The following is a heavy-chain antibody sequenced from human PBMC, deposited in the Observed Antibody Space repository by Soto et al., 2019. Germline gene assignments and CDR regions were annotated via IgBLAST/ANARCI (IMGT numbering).Heavy chain of an antibody. V-gene: IGHV1-18*01. CDR1: GFSLTNYG. D-gene: IGHD2-15*01. CDR2: ISGENGNT. Sequence: QVQLVQSGGEVRKPGASVKVSCKASGFSLTNYGLAWVRQAPGQGLEWMGWISGENGNTHYAQKFQSRVTLTTDTTTSTADMELRSLRSDDTALYYCAKTPVLLVFEGWLYPWGQGTLGTVSS. CDR3: AKTPVLLVFEGWLYP. J-gene: IGHJ5*02.